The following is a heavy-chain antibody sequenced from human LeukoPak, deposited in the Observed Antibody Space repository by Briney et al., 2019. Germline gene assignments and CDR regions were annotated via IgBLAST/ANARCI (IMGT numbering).Heavy chain of an antibody. J-gene: IGHJ4*02. CDR1: GFTFTTYA. D-gene: IGHD5-12*01. CDR2: ISDSGAST. V-gene: IGHV3-23*01. CDR3: AKSHSVGYRGYFDY. Sequence: GGSLRLSCAASGFTFTTYAMSWVRQAPGKGLEWVSTISDSGASTYYADSVKGRFTISRDNSKNTLYLQMNSLRAEDTAVYYRAKSHSVGYRGYFDYWGQGTLVTVSS.